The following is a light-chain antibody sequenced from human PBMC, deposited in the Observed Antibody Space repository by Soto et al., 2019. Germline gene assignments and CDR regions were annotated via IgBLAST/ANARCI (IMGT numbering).Light chain of an antibody. CDR2: VAS. J-gene: IGKJ1*01. CDR1: QSVSSNY. Sequence: ESGLKQYPGTLSLSPGERATLSCRDSQSVSSNYFAWYQQKPGQAPRLLIYVASTRDTGIPDRFSGSGSGTEFTLTNSRLEAEDSAVYYSQQYGSSPPWTCGQGPDVEIK. CDR3: QQYGSSPPWT. V-gene: IGKV3-20*01.